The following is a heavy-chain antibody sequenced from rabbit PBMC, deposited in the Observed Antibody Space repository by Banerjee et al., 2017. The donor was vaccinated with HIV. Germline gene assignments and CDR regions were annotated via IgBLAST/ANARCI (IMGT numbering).Heavy chain of an antibody. Sequence: QEQLVESGGGLVQPEGSLTLTCKASGFSFSYKYVMCWVRQAPGKGLEWIACIYTGSSGSTYYASWAKGRFTISKTSSTTVTLQMTSLTAADTATYFCARDRYADYIGYDLWGPGTLVTVS. CDR3: ARDRYADYIGYDL. J-gene: IGHJ6*01. V-gene: IGHV1S45*01. CDR2: IYTGSSGST. D-gene: IGHD7-1*01. CDR1: GFSFSYKYV.